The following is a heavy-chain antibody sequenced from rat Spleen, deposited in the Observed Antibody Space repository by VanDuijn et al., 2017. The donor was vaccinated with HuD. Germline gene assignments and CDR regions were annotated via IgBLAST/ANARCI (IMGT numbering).Heavy chain of an antibody. CDR3: AMSDVVHYNLPFAS. D-gene: IGHD1-12*01. CDR2: INSAGST. V-gene: IGHV3-3*01. CDR1: GHSISSSYR. Sequence: EVQLQESGPGLVKPSQSLSLTCSVTGHSISSSYRWNWIRKFPGNRLEWMGYINSAGSTNYNPSLKSRISITIDTSKIQFFLQVFSVTSEDTSTYDCAMSDVVHYNLPFASWGQGTLVTVSS. J-gene: IGHJ3*01.